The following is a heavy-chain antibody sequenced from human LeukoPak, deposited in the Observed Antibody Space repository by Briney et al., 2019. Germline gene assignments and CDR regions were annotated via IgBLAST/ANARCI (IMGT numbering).Heavy chain of an antibody. CDR3: AGSTVTTESGAFDI. Sequence: ASVKDSCKASGYTFTGYYMHWVRQAPRQGLEWMGWINPNSGGTNYAQKFQGRVTMTRDTSISTAYMELSRLRSDDTTVYYCAGSTVTTESGAFDIWGQGTMVTVSS. V-gene: IGHV1-2*02. CDR1: GYTFTGYY. D-gene: IGHD4-17*01. CDR2: INPNSGGT. J-gene: IGHJ3*02.